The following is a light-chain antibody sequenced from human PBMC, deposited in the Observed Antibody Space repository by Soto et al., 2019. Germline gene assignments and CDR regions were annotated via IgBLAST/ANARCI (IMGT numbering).Light chain of an antibody. CDR3: CSYAGSSTDV. J-gene: IGLJ1*01. V-gene: IGLV2-23*02. CDR1: SSDVGSYNL. CDR2: EVS. Sequence: SVLTQPASVSGSPGQSITISCTGTSSDVGSYNLVSWYQQHPGKAPKVMIYEVSKRPSGVPNRFSGSKSGNTASLTISGLQAEDEADYYCCSYAGSSTDVFGTGTKVTVL.